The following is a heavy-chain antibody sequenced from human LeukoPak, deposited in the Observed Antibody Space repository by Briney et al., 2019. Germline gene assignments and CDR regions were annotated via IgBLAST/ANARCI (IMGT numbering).Heavy chain of an antibody. J-gene: IGHJ5*02. V-gene: IGHV1-69*04. Sequence: SVKVSCKASGGTFSSYAISWVRQAPGQGLEWMGRIIPILGIANYAQKFQGRVTITADESTSTAYMELSSLRSEDTAVYYCARDGVIMITFGGNWFDPWGQGTLVTVSS. D-gene: IGHD3-16*01. CDR2: IIPILGIA. CDR1: GGTFSSYA. CDR3: ARDGVIMITFGGNWFDP.